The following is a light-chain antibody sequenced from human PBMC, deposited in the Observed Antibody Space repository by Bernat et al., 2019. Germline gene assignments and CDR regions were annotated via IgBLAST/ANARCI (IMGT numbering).Light chain of an antibody. V-gene: IGKV3-11*01. CDR3: QQRTNFPRLT. CDR2: DAS. J-gene: IGKJ4*01. Sequence: EIVLTQSPATLSLSPGERVTLSCRASQTISRSLAWYQQKPGQAPRLLIYDASNRATGIPARFSGSGSGTDFTLNISSLEPEDFAFYYCQQRTNFPRLTFGGGTKVGIK. CDR1: QTISRS.